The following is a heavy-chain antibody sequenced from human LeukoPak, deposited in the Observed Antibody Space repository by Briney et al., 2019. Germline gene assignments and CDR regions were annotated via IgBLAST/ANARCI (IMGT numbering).Heavy chain of an antibody. V-gene: IGHV3-33*06. CDR1: GFTFSHYG. CDR3: VKDAQRGFDYSNSLQN. CDR2: IWSDGSDK. Sequence: PGGSLRLSCAASGFTFSHYGMHWVRQAPGAGLEWVAVIWSDGSDKYYAKSVKGRFTISRDNSKNSLSLQMNSLRAEDTAVYYCVKDAQRGFDYSNSLQNWGQGSLVTVSS. D-gene: IGHD4-11*01. J-gene: IGHJ1*01.